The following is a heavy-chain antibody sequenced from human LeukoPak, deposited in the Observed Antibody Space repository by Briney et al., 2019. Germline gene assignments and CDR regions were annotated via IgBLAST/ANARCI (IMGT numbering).Heavy chain of an antibody. D-gene: IGHD6-6*01. CDR2: IRYDGSNK. J-gene: IGHJ5*02. CDR3: ANGFRAARLPPVDP. CDR1: GFTFSSYG. Sequence: GGSLRLSRAASGFTFSSYGMHWVRQAPGKGLEWVAFIRYDGSNKYYADSVKGRFTISRDNSKNTLYLQMNSLRAEDTAVYYCANGFRAARLPPVDPWGQGTLVTVSS. V-gene: IGHV3-30*02.